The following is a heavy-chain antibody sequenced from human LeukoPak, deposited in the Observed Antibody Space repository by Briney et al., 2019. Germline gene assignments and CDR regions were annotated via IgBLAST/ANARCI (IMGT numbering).Heavy chain of an antibody. CDR2: IYYSGST. V-gene: IGHV4-39*01. D-gene: IGHD3-3*01. CDR3: ARQPGSFTYYDFWSGYYTLNWFDP. J-gene: IGHJ5*02. CDR1: GGSISSSSYY. Sequence: SETLSLTCTVSGGSISSSSYYWGWIRQPPGKGLEWIGSIYYSGSTYYNPSLKSRVTISVDTSKNQFSLKLSSVTAADTAVYYRARQPGSFTYYDFWSGYYTLNWFDPWGQGTLVTVSS.